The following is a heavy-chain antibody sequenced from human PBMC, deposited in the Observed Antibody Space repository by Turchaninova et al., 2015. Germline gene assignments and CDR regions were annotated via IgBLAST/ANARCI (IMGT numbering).Heavy chain of an antibody. CDR2: RYPSAST. D-gene: IGHD3-16*01. CDR3: TRQGGRVFDY. V-gene: IGHV4-38-2*01. CDR1: GYSISSGYY. J-gene: IGHJ4*02. Sequence: VQLQESGPGLVKPSETLSLTCAVSGYSISSGYYWGWIRQPPGKGLGWIGNRYPSASTSYNPSLKSRVTISVDTSKNQFSLKLSSVTAADTAVYYCTRQGGRVFDYWGQGTLVTVSS.